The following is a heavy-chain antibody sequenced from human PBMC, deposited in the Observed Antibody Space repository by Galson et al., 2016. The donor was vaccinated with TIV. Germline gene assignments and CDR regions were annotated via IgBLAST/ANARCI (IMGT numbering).Heavy chain of an antibody. CDR3: VRDRYYYNSGNFDY. Sequence: SVKVSCKASGGIFRSNAISWVRQAPGQGLEWMGGIIALFGTAKYAQKFRGRVTITTDESTSIVYMELGSLRSEDTAVYDCVRDRYYYNSGNFDYLGQGTLVTVSS. D-gene: IGHD3-10*01. CDR2: IIALFGTA. V-gene: IGHV1-69*05. J-gene: IGHJ4*02. CDR1: GGIFRSNA.